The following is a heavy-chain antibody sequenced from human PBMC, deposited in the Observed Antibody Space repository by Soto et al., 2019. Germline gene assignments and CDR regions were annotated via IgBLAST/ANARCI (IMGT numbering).Heavy chain of an antibody. Sequence: PSETLSLTCAVSGYSISSGYYWVWLRQPPGKGLDWIGSIYHGGSTYYNPSLNSRVTLSIDMTNNHVSLILNSVTAADTAGHYFACVWPWVPYYYDSSPCTFENWFDPWGQGTLVTVSS. CDR2: IYHGGST. CDR1: GYSISSGYY. CDR3: ACVWPWVPYYYDSSPCTFENWFDP. V-gene: IGHV4-38-2*01. D-gene: IGHD3-22*01. J-gene: IGHJ5*02.